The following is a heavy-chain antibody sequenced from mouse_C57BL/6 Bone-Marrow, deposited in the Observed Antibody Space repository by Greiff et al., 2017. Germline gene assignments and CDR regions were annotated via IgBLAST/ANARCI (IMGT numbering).Heavy chain of an antibody. D-gene: IGHD1-1*01. CDR3: TRGYGSSLYAMDY. CDR1: GFTFSSYA. CDR2: ISDGGSYT. V-gene: IGHV5-4*01. Sequence: EVQLVESGGGLVKPGGSLKLSCAASGFTFSSYAMSWVRQTPEKRLEWVATISDGGSYTYYPDNVKGRFTISRDNARNTLYLQMSSLKSEDTAMYYCTRGYGSSLYAMDYWGQGTSVTVSS. J-gene: IGHJ4*01.